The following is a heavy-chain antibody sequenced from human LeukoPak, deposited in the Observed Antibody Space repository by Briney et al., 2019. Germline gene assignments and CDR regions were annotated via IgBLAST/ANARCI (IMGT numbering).Heavy chain of an antibody. CDR3: ARRDGYSRTYFDY. Sequence: SETLSLTCAVYGGSFSGYYWSWIRQPPGKGLEWIGEINHSGSTNYNPSLKSRVTISVDTSKNQFSLKLDSVTAADTAVYYCARRDGYSRTYFDYWGQGTLVTVSS. J-gene: IGHJ4*02. CDR2: INHSGST. CDR1: GGSFSGYY. V-gene: IGHV4-34*01. D-gene: IGHD5-24*01.